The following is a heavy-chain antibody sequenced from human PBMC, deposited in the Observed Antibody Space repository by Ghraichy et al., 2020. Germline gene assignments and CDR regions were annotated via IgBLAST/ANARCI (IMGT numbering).Heavy chain of an antibody. D-gene: IGHD2-2*01. CDR1: GDSIISNNW. CDR3: AREIDQLRYFDS. J-gene: IGHJ4*02. V-gene: IGHV4-4*02. CDR2: IFHSGST. Sequence: LNISCAVSGDSIISNNWWSWVRQPPGKGLEWIGEIFHSGSTNYNPSLKSRITISLDKSKNQFSLKMTSVTAADTAVYYCAREIDQLRYFDSWGQGTLVTVSS.